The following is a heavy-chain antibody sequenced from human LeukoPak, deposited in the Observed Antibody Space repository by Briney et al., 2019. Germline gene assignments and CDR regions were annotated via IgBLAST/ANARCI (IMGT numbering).Heavy chain of an antibody. D-gene: IGHD1-20*01. CDR1: GGSFSGYY. CDR3: ARELITKADAFDI. J-gene: IGHJ3*02. V-gene: IGHV4-34*01. Sequence: SETLSLTCAVYGGSFSGYYWSWIRQPPGKGLEWIGEINHSGSTNYNPSLKSRVTMSVDTSKNQLSLKLTSVTAADTAVYYCARELITKADAFDIWGQGTMVTVSS. CDR2: INHSGST.